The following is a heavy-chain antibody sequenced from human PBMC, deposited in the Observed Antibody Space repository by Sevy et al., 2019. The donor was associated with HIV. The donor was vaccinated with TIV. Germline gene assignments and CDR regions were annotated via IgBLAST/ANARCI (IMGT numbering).Heavy chain of an antibody. J-gene: IGHJ4*02. Sequence: GGSLRLSCAASGFAFYEYSMSWIRQAPGKGLEWVATLSFGCGKINYADSVKGRFTISRDNSKNSFYLEMDNLRVEDTALYYCAREGCSRPHDYWGQGTRVTVSS. CDR3: AREGCSRPHDY. D-gene: IGHD2-8*01. CDR1: GFAFYEYS. V-gene: IGHV3-23*01. CDR2: LSFGCGKI.